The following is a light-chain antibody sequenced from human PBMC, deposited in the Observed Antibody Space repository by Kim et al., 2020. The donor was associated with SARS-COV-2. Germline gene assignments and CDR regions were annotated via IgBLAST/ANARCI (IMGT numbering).Light chain of an antibody. CDR2: RNN. Sequence: QAGLTQPPSVSKGLGQTATLTCTGNNNNVGNQGAAWLQQHQGHPPKLLSYRNNNRPSGISERFSASRSGDTASLTITGLQPEDETDYYCSAWDSSLNVWVFGGGTQLTV. CDR3: SAWDSSLNVWV. V-gene: IGLV10-54*04. CDR1: NNNVGNQG. J-gene: IGLJ3*02.